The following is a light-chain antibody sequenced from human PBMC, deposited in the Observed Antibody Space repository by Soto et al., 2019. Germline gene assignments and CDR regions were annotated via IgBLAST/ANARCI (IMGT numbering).Light chain of an antibody. V-gene: IGKV1D-12*01. CDR1: QGISSW. J-gene: IGKJ3*01. Sequence: DIQMTQSPSSVSASVGDRVTITCRASQGISSWLAWYQQKPGQAPKLLIYAASSLQSGVPSRFSGSGSVTDFTRTISSLQPEDFATYYFQLAIGCPPFTFGPGTKVDIK. CDR2: AAS. CDR3: QLAIGCPPFT.